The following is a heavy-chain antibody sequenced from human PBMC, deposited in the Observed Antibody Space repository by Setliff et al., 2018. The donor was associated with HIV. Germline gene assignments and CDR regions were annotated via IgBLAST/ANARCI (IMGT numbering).Heavy chain of an antibody. CDR1: GFRFNIYA. J-gene: IGHJ5*02. D-gene: IGHD1-20*01. CDR3: ARYKWNNWIFGWFDP. Sequence: GGSLRLSCAASGFRFNIYAMTWVRQAPGKGLQWVSSISGSGSTTNYADSVKGRFTISRDNSKSTLYLQMNSLRDGDTALYYCARYKWNNWIFGWFDPWGQGTQVTVSS. CDR2: ISGSGSTT. V-gene: IGHV3-23*01.